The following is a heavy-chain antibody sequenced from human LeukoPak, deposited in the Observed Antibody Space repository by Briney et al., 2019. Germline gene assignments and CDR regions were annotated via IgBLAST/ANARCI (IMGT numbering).Heavy chain of an antibody. D-gene: IGHD3-22*01. CDR3: ARDYYYDSSGSPFDY. J-gene: IGHJ4*02. CDR1: GFTFSSYG. CDR2: IWYDGSNK. Sequence: GGSLRLSCAASGFTFSSYGMHWVRPAPGKGLEWVAVIWYDGSNKYYADSVKGRFTISRDNSKNTLYLQMNSLRAEDTAVYYCARDYYYDSSGSPFDYWGQGTLVTVSS. V-gene: IGHV3-33*01.